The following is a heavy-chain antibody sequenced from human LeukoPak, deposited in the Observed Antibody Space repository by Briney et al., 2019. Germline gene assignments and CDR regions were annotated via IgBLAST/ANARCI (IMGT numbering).Heavy chain of an antibody. Sequence: NPSETLSLTCAVSGYSISSGYYWGWIRQPPGKGLEWMGSIYYSGITYNNPSLNSRVTISVDRSQNQFSLRLSSVTVADTAVYYCARLRPVGIVVFPGTYSYYYMDVWGRGTTVTVSS. D-gene: IGHD2-15*01. CDR2: IYYSGIT. V-gene: IGHV4-38-2*01. CDR3: ARLRPVGIVVFPGTYSYYYMDV. J-gene: IGHJ6*03. CDR1: GYSISSGYY.